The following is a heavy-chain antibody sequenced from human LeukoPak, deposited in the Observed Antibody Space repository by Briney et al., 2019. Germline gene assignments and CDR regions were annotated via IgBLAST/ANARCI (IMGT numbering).Heavy chain of an antibody. V-gene: IGHV4-39*06. CDR3: ATGISVFDY. D-gene: IGHD1-1*01. CDR1: SGSISSGAYY. CDR2: IHYSGKT. J-gene: IGHJ4*02. Sequence: SETLSLACTVSSGSISSGAYYWGWIRQPPGKGLEWIGTIHYSGKTYYNPSLKSRITISIDTSKKQFALKLSSVTAADTAVYYCATGISVFDYWGRGTLVTVSS.